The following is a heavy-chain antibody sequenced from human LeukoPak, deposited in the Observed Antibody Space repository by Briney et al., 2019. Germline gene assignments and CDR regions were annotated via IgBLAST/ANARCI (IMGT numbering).Heavy chain of an antibody. CDR1: GFTFSGYS. V-gene: IGHV3-21*01. CDR2: ISSSSSYI. J-gene: IGHJ6*04. CDR3: AELGITMIGGV. Sequence: GGSLRLSCAASGFTFSGYSMNWVRQAPGKGLEWVSSISSSSSYIYYADSVKGRFTISRDNAKNSLYLQMNSLRAEDTAVYYCAELGITMIGGVWGKGTTVTISS. D-gene: IGHD3-10*02.